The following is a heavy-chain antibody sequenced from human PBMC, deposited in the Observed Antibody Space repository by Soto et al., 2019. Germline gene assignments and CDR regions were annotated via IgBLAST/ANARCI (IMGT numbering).Heavy chain of an antibody. Sequence: QVQLQESGPGLVKPLQTLSLTCSVSGASISSGGYFWTWIRQRPGKGLEWIGYRHYSWTTYFHPSLRSGPATSLDTSTNQPSLTLTSVTAEDTAVYYCARVGCCTSPDCAGGGWFDPWGQGTLITVSS. V-gene: IGHV4-31*03. CDR3: ARVGCCTSPDCAGGGWFDP. CDR2: RHYSWTT. D-gene: IGHD2-15*01. CDR1: GASISSGGYF. J-gene: IGHJ5*02.